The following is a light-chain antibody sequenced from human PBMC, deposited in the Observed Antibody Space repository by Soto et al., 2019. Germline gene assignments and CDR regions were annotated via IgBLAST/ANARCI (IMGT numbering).Light chain of an antibody. J-gene: IGKJ1*01. CDR2: GAS. CDR1: QAISSN. V-gene: IGKV3-15*01. CDR3: QQYNDWPLT. Sequence: EIVMTQSPATLSVSRGERATLSCRANQAISSNLAWYQQKPGQAPRLLIYGASTRATGIPARFSGSGSGTEFTLTISSLQSEDFALYYCQQYNDWPLTFGQGTKVDIK.